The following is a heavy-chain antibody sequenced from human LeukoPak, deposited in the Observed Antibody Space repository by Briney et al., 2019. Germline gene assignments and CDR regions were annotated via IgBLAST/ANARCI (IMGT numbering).Heavy chain of an antibody. CDR1: GFTFTTYA. V-gene: IGHV3-23*01. D-gene: IGHD3-16*01. J-gene: IGHJ4*02. CDR2: VTGPGGTT. CDR3: AKGAEIDL. Sequence: GGSLRLPRATSGFTFTTYAMNWVRQAPGKGLEWGSAVTGPGGTTYYADSVRGRFFMSREDSKTTVYLQMNSLRAEDTAIYYCAKGAEIDLWGQGTRDPVFS.